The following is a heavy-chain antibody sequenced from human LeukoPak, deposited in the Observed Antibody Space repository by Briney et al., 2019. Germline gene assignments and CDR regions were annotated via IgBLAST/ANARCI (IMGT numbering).Heavy chain of an antibody. CDR3: ARDRGSSGWYEFDY. CDR1: GFTSSSYW. J-gene: IGHJ4*02. Sequence: GGSLRISCAASGFTSSSYWMSWVRQAPGKGLEWVANIKQDGSEKYYVDSVKGRFTISRDNAKNSLYLQMNSLRAGDTAVYYCARDRGSSGWYEFDYWGQGTLVTVSS. CDR2: IKQDGSEK. D-gene: IGHD6-19*01. V-gene: IGHV3-7*01.